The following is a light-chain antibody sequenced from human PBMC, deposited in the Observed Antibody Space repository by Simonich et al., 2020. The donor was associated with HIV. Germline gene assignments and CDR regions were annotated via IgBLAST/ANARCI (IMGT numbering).Light chain of an antibody. CDR3: QQYYRPLSMYT. J-gene: IGKJ2*01. CDR1: QSVLYSSNNKNY. CDR2: WAS. V-gene: IGKV4-1*01. Sequence: DIVMTQSPDSLAVSLGERATINCKSSQSVLYSSNNKNYLAWYQQKPGQPPKLLIHWASTREYGVPDRFSGSGSGTDFTLTISSLQAEDVAVYYCQQYYRPLSMYTFGQGTKLEIK.